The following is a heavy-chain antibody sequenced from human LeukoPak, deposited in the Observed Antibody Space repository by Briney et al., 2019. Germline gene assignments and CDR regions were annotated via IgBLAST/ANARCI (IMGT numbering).Heavy chain of an antibody. Sequence: SGTLSLTCAVSGGSISSTNWWSWVRQPPGKGLEWIGGIHQSGSTKYSPSLKGRVIISLDKSKNQVSLKVTSVTAADTAVYYCARETDYSHPNLFDPWGQGTLVTVSS. J-gene: IGHJ5*02. CDR2: IHQSGST. CDR1: GGSISSTNW. CDR3: ARETDYSHPNLFDP. V-gene: IGHV4-4*02. D-gene: IGHD4-11*01.